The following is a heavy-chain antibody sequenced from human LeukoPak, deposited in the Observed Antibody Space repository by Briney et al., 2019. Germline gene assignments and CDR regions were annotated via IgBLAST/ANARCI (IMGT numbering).Heavy chain of an antibody. Sequence: ASVKVSCKASGYTFTSYYIHWVRQAPGQGLEWMGWMNPNSGSTGYAQKFQGRVTMTRNTSISTAYMELSSLRSEDTAVYYWARVEMTTVTTSYYYYGMDVWGQGTTVTVSS. J-gene: IGHJ6*02. CDR3: ARVEMTTVTTSYYYYGMDV. D-gene: IGHD4-17*01. CDR2: MNPNSGST. V-gene: IGHV1-8*01. CDR1: GYTFTSYY.